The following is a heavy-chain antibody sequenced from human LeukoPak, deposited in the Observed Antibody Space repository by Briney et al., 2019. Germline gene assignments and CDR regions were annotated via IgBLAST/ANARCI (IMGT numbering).Heavy chain of an antibody. CDR2: LYSGGGT. D-gene: IGHD6-19*01. CDR3: AKDLKQWLVFPYCFDF. Sequence: GGSLRLSCAVSGFTVSSNYMSWVRQAPGKGLEWVSSLYSGGGTFYAASVRGRFTISRDNSKNTLFLQMDSLRADDTAVYYCAKDLKQWLVFPYCFDFWGQGTLVTVSS. V-gene: IGHV3-53*01. CDR1: GFTVSSNY. J-gene: IGHJ4*02.